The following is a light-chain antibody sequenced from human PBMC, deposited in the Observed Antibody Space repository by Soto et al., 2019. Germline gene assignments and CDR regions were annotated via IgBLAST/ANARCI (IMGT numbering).Light chain of an antibody. J-gene: IGKJ4*01. CDR2: GAF. CDR1: QSVTNY. Sequence: EIFLTQSPDTLSMSTEERATLTCRASQSVTNYIAWYQQKPGQAPRFLIYGAFSRATGIPARFSGSGSGTDFTLTISRLEPEDFAVYYCQQCGSSPLTFGGGTKVDI. CDR3: QQCGSSPLT. V-gene: IGKV3-20*01.